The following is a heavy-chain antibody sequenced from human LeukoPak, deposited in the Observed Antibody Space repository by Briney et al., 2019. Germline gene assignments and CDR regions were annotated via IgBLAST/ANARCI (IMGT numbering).Heavy chain of an antibody. D-gene: IGHD2-2*02. J-gene: IGHJ4*02. Sequence: GGSLRLSCVASGFTFSDYAMSWVRQAPGKGLEWVSVIGGSGGSTYYADSVKGRFTISRDDSKNTLYLQMNSLRGEDTAVYHCAKEGCTGTNCYINCWGQGTLVTVSS. V-gene: IGHV3-23*01. CDR3: AKEGCTGTNCYINC. CDR1: GFTFSDYA. CDR2: IGGSGGST.